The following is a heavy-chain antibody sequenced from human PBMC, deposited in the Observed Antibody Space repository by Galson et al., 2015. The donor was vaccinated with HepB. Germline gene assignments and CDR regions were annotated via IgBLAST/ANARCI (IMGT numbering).Heavy chain of an antibody. D-gene: IGHD2-21*02. CDR2: ISYDGSNK. CDR1: GFTFSSYA. V-gene: IGHV3-30*04. CDR3: AKDLETAPGY. J-gene: IGHJ4*02. Sequence: SLRLSCAASGFTFSSYAMHWVRQAPGKGLEWVAVISYDGSNKYYADSVKGRFTISRDNSKNTLYLQMNSLRAEDTAVYYCAKDLETAPGYWGQGTLVTVSS.